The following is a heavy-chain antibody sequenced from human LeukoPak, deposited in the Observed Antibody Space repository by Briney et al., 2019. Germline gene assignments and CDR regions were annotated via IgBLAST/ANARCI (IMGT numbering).Heavy chain of an antibody. CDR1: GYTFTGYY. CDR3: ARVGEDYYDSSGYFDY. J-gene: IGHJ4*02. CDR2: INPNSGGT. V-gene: IGHV1-2*02. Sequence: ASVKVSCKASGYTFTGYYMHWVRQAPGQGLEWMGWINPNSGGTNYAQKFQGRVTMTRDTSISTAYMELSRLRSDDTAVYYCARVGEDYYDSSGYFDYWGQGTLVTVSS. D-gene: IGHD3-22*01.